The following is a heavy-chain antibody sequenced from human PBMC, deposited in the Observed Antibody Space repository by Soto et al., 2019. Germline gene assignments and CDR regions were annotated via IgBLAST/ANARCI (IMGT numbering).Heavy chain of an antibody. CDR2: IIPVLGLT. CDR1: GGSFNSFS. CDR3: ATDNDNTHEF. Sequence: QVQLVQSGAELKKPGSSMKVSCKTSGGSFNSFSFTWVRQAPGQGLEWVGRIIPVLGLTAYAQQFQGRITIGADKATSTAYMELSGLTSEDTAVYYCATDNDNTHEFWGQGTLVTVSS. J-gene: IGHJ4*02. D-gene: IGHD1-1*01. V-gene: IGHV1-69*08.